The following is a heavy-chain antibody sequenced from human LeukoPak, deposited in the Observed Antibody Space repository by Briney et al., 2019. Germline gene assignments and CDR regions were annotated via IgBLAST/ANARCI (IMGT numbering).Heavy chain of an antibody. CDR3: ARKVVIGSYQDY. Sequence: ASVRVSCKASGYTFTGYYMHWVRQAPGQGLEWMGWISAYNGNTNYAQKLQGRVTMTTDTSTSTAYMELRSLRSDDTAVYYCARKVVIGSYQDYWGQGTLVTVSS. V-gene: IGHV1-18*04. CDR2: ISAYNGNT. CDR1: GYTFTGYY. J-gene: IGHJ4*02. D-gene: IGHD1-26*01.